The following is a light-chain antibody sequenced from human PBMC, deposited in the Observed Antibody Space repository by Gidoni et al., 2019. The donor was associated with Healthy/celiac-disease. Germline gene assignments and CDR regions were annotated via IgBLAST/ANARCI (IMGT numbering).Light chain of an antibody. V-gene: IGLV2-14*01. CDR2: EVS. CDR1: SSDVGGYNY. J-gene: IGLJ2*01. Sequence: QSALTQPASVSGSPGTSIIISCTGTSSDVGGYNYVSLYQQHTGNAPKLLIYEVSNRPSGVSNRFSGSKSGNTASLTISGLQAEDEADYYCSSYTSSSDVVFGGGTKLTVL. CDR3: SSYTSSSDVV.